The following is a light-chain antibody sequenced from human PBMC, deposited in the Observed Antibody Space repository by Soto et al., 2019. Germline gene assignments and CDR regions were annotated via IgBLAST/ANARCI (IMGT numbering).Light chain of an antibody. Sequence: DIQMTQSPSTLSASVGDRVTIACRASQTISSSWLAWYQQKPGKAPKVLIYKASTLESGVPSRFSGSGSGTEFTLTISSLQPDDFATYYCQQYSDFRTFGQGTKLDI. V-gene: IGKV1-5*03. CDR2: KAS. J-gene: IGKJ1*01. CDR1: QTISSSW. CDR3: QQYSDFRT.